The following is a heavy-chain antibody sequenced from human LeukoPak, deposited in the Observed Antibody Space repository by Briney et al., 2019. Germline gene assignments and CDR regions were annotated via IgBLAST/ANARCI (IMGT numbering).Heavy chain of an antibody. Sequence: ASVKVSCKASGYTFTSYGISWVRQAPGQGLEWMGWISAYNGNTNYAQKLQGRVTMTTDTSTSTAYMELRSLRSDDTAVYYCARNMDTAMEDYFDYWGQGTLVTVSS. J-gene: IGHJ4*02. V-gene: IGHV1-18*01. CDR2: ISAYNGNT. CDR1: GYTFTSYG. CDR3: ARNMDTAMEDYFDY. D-gene: IGHD5-18*01.